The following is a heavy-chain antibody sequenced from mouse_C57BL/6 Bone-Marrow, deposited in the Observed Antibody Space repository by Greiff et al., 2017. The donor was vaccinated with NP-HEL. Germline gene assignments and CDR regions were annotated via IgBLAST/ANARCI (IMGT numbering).Heavy chain of an antibody. CDR1: GYTFTDYY. J-gene: IGHJ3*01. CDR2: INPYNGGT. CDR3: ARVDYSWFAY. D-gene: IGHD2-4*01. Sequence: VQLKESGPVLVKPGASVKMSCKASGYTFTDYYMNWVKQSHGKSLEWIGVINPYNGGTSYNQKFKGKATLTVDKSSSTAYMELNSLTSEDSAVYYCARVDYSWFAYWGQGTLVTVSA. V-gene: IGHV1-19*01.